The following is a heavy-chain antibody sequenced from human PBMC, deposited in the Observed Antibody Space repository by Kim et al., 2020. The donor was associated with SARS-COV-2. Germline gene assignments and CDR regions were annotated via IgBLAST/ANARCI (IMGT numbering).Heavy chain of an antibody. CDR2: ISYDGSNK. V-gene: IGHV3-30*04. CDR1: GFTFSSYA. J-gene: IGHJ6*02. D-gene: IGHD3-9*01. CDR3: ARGDFRWSPDYYYYGMDV. Sequence: GGSLRLSCAASGFTFSSYAMHWVRQAPGKGLEWVAVISYDGSNKYYADSVKGRFTISRDNSKNTLYLQMNSLRAEDTAVYYCARGDFRWSPDYYYYGMDVWGQGTTVTVSS.